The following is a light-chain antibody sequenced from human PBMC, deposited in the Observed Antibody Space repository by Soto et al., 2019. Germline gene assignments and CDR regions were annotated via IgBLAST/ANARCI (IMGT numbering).Light chain of an antibody. CDR1: SSNMGNNY. CDR3: GTWDSSLSAVL. J-gene: IGLJ2*01. Sequence: QSVLTQPPSVSAAPGQKVTISCSGSSSNMGNNYVSWYQQLPGTAPKLLIYDNNERPSGIPDRFSGSKSGTSATLGITGLQTGDEADYYCGTWDSSLSAVLFGGGTKLTVL. V-gene: IGLV1-51*01. CDR2: DNN.